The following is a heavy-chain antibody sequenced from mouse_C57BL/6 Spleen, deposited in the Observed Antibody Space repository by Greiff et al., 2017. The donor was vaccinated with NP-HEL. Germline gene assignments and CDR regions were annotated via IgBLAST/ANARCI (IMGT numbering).Heavy chain of an antibody. Sequence: EVKLVESGGGLVKPGGSLKLSCAASGFTFSDYGMHWVRQAPEKGLEWVAYISSGSSTICYADTLKGRFTISRDNAKNTLFLQMTSLRSEDTAMYYCARESPFAYWGQGTLVTVSA. J-gene: IGHJ3*01. CDR1: GFTFSDYG. CDR2: ISSGSSTI. CDR3: ARESPFAY. V-gene: IGHV5-17*01.